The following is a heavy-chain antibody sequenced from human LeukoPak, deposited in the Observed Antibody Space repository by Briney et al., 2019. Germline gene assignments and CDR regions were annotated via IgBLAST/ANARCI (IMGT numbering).Heavy chain of an antibody. D-gene: IGHD3-22*01. CDR1: GFTFSSYG. CDR2: ISDSGGST. V-gene: IGHV3-23*01. J-gene: IGHJ4*02. CDR3: ANLYSAYYPSYFDC. Sequence: GGTLRLSCAASGFTFSSYGMSWVRQAPGKGLEWVSAISDSGGSTYYADSVKGRFTISRDNSKNTLYLQMNSLQAEDTAVYYCANLYSAYYPSYFDCWGQGTLVTVSS.